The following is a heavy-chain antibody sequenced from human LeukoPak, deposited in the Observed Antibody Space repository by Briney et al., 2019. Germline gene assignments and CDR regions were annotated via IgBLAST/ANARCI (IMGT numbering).Heavy chain of an antibody. CDR1: GYTFTGHY. CDR3: ARRLTTSQDFDY. Sequence: ASVKVSCKASGYTFTGHYMYWVRQAPGQGLEWMGWINPNSGDTNYAQKFQGRVTMTRDTSISTAYMDLNRLTSDDTAVYYCARRLTTSQDFDYWGQGTLVTVSS. CDR2: INPNSGDT. V-gene: IGHV1-2*02. J-gene: IGHJ4*02. D-gene: IGHD2-2*01.